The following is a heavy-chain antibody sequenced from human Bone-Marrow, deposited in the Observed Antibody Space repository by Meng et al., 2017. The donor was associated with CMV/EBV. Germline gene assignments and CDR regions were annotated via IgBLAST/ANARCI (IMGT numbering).Heavy chain of an antibody. V-gene: IGHV3-7*01. J-gene: IGHJ5*01. CDR1: GFSFSDYW. CDR2: INKDGSHE. CDR3: ARDVGFLTPDS. D-gene: IGHD3-9*01. Sequence: GESLKISCAASGFSFSDYWISWVRQAPGKGLEWVANINKDGSHENYEDTVKGRFTTSRDNVRNVVYFQLNSLRADDTAVYYSARDVGFLTPDSWGQGTLVTVSS.